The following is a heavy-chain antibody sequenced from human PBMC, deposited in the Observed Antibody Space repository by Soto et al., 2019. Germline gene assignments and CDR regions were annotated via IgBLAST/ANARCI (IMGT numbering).Heavy chain of an antibody. Sequence: TSETLSLTCAVYGGSFSGYYWSWIRQPPGKGLEWIGEINHSGSTNYNPSLKSRVTISVDTSKNQFSLKLSSVTAAVTAVYYCAAVAGLYYFDYWGQGTLVTVSS. D-gene: IGHD6-19*01. V-gene: IGHV4-34*01. CDR1: GGSFSGYY. CDR2: INHSGST. CDR3: AAVAGLYYFDY. J-gene: IGHJ4*02.